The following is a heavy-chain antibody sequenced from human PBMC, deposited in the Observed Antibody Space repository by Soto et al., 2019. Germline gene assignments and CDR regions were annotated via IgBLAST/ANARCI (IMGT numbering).Heavy chain of an antibody. J-gene: IGHJ3*02. V-gene: IGHV3-64*01. CDR3: ARDGLRQYAFDI. CDR2: ISSNGGST. Sequence: EVQLVESGGGLVQPGGSLRLSCAASGFTFSSYAMHWVRQAPGKGLEYVSAISSNGGSTYYANSVKGRFTISRDNSKNTLYLQMGSLRAEDMAVYYCARDGLRQYAFDIWGQRTMVTVSS. CDR1: GFTFSSYA. D-gene: IGHD4-17*01.